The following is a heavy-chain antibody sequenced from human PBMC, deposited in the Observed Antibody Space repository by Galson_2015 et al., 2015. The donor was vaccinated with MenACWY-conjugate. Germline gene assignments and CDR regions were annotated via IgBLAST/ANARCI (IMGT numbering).Heavy chain of an antibody. CDR2: ISSGRVHT. J-gene: IGHJ6*02. D-gene: IGHD6-19*01. V-gene: IGHV3-21*06. CDR1: GFSFRNYG. Sequence: SLRLSCAGSGFSFRNYGINWVRQAPGKGLVWVSTISSGRVHTCYGVSVEGRFNISRDNAKNLVFLQMSNLRVEDTAVYYCVASGWAMLSGPPSYLDVWGQGTPVIVSS. CDR3: VASGWAMLSGPPSYLDV.